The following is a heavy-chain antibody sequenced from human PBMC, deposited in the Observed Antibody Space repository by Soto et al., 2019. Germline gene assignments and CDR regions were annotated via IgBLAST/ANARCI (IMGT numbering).Heavy chain of an antibody. CDR3: ARGARYRVHLGD. CDR1: GGTFSSYA. Sequence: QVQLVQSGAEVKKPGSSVKVSCKASGGTFSSYAISWVRQAPGQGLKWMGGNIPIFGTANYAQKFQGRVTVTADESTRSAYSELGSLGSQDTAVYYCARGARYRVHLGDGGQGALVIVSS. J-gene: IGHJ4*02. V-gene: IGHV1-69*01. CDR2: NIPIFGTA. D-gene: IGHD1-20*01.